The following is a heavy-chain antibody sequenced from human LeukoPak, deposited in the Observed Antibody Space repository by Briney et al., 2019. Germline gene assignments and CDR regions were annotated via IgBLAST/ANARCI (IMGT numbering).Heavy chain of an antibody. CDR2: IRGSGGST. Sequence: SGGSLRLSCAVSGFTFSRFAMNWVRQAPGQGLEWISIIRGSGGSTSYADSVKGRFTIPRGNSKHTLYLQMNSLRAEDTAVYYCAKSHQTSSSWYYFDYWGKGTLVTVS. J-gene: IGHJ4*02. V-gene: IGHV3-23*01. CDR1: GFTFSRFA. CDR3: AKSHQTSSSWYYFDY. D-gene: IGHD6-13*01.